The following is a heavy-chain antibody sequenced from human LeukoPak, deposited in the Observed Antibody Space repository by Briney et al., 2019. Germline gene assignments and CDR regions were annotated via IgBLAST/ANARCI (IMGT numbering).Heavy chain of an antibody. CDR2: IYTSGSP. D-gene: IGHD3-22*01. CDR1: GGSISSYF. CDR3: ARTPFYYDSSAYYPLLERYYFDY. Sequence: ASETLSLTCTVSGGSISSYFWSWIRQPAGKGLEWIGRIYTSGSPNYNPSLKRRVTMSVDTSKTQFSLKLRSVTAADKAVYYCARTPFYYDSSAYYPLLERYYFDYWGQGTLVTVSS. V-gene: IGHV4-4*07. J-gene: IGHJ4*02.